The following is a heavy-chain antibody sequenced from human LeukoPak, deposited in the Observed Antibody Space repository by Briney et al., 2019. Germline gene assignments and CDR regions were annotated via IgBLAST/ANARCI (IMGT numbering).Heavy chain of an antibody. CDR2: ISGSGGST. V-gene: IGHV3-23*01. CDR3: AKDQQRTVPTRGAFDI. D-gene: IGHD6-25*01. J-gene: IGHJ3*02. CDR1: GFTFSSYA. Sequence: PGGSLRLSCAASGFTFSSYAMSWVRQAPGKGLERVSAISGSGGSTYYADSVRGRFTISRDNSKNTLYLQMNSLRAEDTAIYYCAKDQQRTVPTRGAFDIWGQGTMVTVSS.